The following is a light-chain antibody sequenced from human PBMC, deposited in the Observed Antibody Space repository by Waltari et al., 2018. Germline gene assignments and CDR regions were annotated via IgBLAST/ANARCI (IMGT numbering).Light chain of an antibody. Sequence: QSALTQHRSVSGSPGHSVTISCIGTDSDIGTYDYVSWFHHHPDKAPKLVIFDVTKRPSGVPDRFSGSTSGHTASLTISGLQAEDEADYHCCSYAASFIFWVFGGGTKLTVL. CDR3: CSYAASFIFWV. CDR2: DVT. CDR1: DSDIGTYDY. V-gene: IGLV2-11*01. J-gene: IGLJ3*02.